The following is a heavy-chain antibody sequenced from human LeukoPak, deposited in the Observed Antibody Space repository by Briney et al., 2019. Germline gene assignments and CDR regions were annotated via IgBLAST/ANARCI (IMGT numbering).Heavy chain of an antibody. CDR2: ISSSSSYI. Sequence: GGSLRLSCAASGFTFSSYSMNWVRQAPGKGLEWVSSISSSSSYIYYADSVKGRLTISRDNAKNLLYLQMNSLRAEDTAVYYCARETHLATHFFDYWGQGTLVTVSS. J-gene: IGHJ4*02. D-gene: IGHD3-3*02. V-gene: IGHV3-21*01. CDR3: ARETHLATHFFDY. CDR1: GFTFSSYS.